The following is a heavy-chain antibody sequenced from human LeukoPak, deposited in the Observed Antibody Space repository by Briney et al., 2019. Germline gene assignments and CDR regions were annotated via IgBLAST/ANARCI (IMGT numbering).Heavy chain of an antibody. V-gene: IGHV3-66*01. D-gene: IGHD5-18*01. CDR1: GFTVSNNY. J-gene: IGHJ4*02. CDR2: IYSGGTT. Sequence: PGGSLRLSCAASGFTVSNNYVSWVRQAPGKGLEGVSGIYSGGTTYYADSVKVRFTISRDNSKNTLYLQMNSLRAEDTAVYYCGRGTNGYTFGIDYWGQGTLVTVSS. CDR3: GRGTNGYTFGIDY.